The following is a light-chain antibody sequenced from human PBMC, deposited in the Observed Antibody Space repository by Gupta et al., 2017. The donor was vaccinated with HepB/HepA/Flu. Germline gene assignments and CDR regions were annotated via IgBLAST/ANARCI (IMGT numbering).Light chain of an antibody. CDR2: GVS. CDR3: QQYNNWPPCS. Sequence: EIVMTQSPGTLSVSPGERATLSCRASQTINNKLAWYQQKPGQAPRLLIYGVSTRATDIPARFSGSGSGTEFTLTISSLQSEDFAIYYCQQYNNWPPCSFGQGTKLEIK. J-gene: IGKJ2*04. V-gene: IGKV3-15*01. CDR1: QTINNK.